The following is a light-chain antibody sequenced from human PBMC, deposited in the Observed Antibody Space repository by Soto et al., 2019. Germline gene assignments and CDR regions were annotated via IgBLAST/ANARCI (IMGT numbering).Light chain of an antibody. J-gene: IGKJ2*01. V-gene: IGKV3-20*01. CDR3: QQYASSPPRYT. CDR2: GAS. Sequence: EIILTQSPGTLSSSPGERATLSCRASQFVSSSYLAWYQQKPGQAPRLLIHGASSRATGIPDRFSGSGSGTDFTLTISRLEPEDFAVYYCQQYASSPPRYTFGQGTKLEIK. CDR1: QFVSSSY.